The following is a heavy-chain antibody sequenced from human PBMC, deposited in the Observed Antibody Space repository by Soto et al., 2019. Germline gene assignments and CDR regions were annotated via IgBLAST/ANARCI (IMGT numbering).Heavy chain of an antibody. Sequence: SETLSLTCAVYGGSFSGYYWSWIRQPPGKGLEWIGEINHSGSTNYNPSLKSRVTISVDTSKNQFSLKLSSVTAADTAVYYCASHSSGLRFRPVWGKGTLVTVP. V-gene: IGHV4-34*01. CDR1: GGSFSGYY. D-gene: IGHD3-22*01. CDR3: ASHSSGLRFRPV. CDR2: INHSGST. J-gene: IGHJ4*02.